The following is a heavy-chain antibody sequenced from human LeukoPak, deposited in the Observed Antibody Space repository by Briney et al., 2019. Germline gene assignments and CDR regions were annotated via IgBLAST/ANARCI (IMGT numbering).Heavy chain of an antibody. V-gene: IGHV4-61*02. CDR1: GDSISSSSYY. Sequence: PSETLSLTCTVSGDSISSSSYYWSWIRQPAGKGLEWIGRIYTSGSTNYNPSLKSRVTMSVDTSKSQFSLKLSSVTAADTAMYYCARTLPQTYYYGSGSYLSPYYFDSWGQGTLVTVSS. CDR3: ARTLPQTYYYGSGSYLSPYYFDS. CDR2: IYTSGST. J-gene: IGHJ4*02. D-gene: IGHD3-10*01.